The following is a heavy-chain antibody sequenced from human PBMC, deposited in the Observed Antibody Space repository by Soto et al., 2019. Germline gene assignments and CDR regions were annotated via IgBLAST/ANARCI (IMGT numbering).Heavy chain of an antibody. D-gene: IGHD3-22*01. CDR1: GFTSSNYA. CDR2: IGGRGTSS. CDR3: AKSRYADSSGDYYDF. V-gene: IGHV3-23*01. J-gene: IGHJ4*02. Sequence: GGSLRLSCAASGFTSSNYAMSWGRQAPGKGLEWVSGIGGRGTSSYYADSVKGRFAISRDNSYNTLFLQLHSLRAEDTAVYYCAKSRYADSSGDYYDFWGQGTRVTVSS.